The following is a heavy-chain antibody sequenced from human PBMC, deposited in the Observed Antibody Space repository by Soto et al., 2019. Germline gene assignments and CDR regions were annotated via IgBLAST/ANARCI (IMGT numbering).Heavy chain of an antibody. J-gene: IGHJ5*02. Sequence: SETLSLTCAVSGGSISSGGYSWSWIRQPPGKGLEWIGYIYHSGSTYYNPSLKSRVTISVDRSKNQFSLKLSSVTAADTAVYYCARARYYDSSGYYLRFWFDPWGQGTLVTVSS. V-gene: IGHV4-30-2*01. CDR2: IYHSGST. CDR1: GGSISSGGYS. D-gene: IGHD3-22*01. CDR3: ARARYYDSSGYYLRFWFDP.